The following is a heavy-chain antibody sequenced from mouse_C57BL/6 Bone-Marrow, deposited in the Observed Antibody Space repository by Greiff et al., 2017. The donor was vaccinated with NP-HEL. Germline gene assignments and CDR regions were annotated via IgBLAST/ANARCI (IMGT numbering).Heavy chain of an antibody. J-gene: IGHJ1*03. CDR2: IDPENGDT. D-gene: IGHD2-1*01. CDR3: TTYGNYGYFDV. Sequence: EVHLMESGAELVRPGASVKLSCTASGFNIKDDYMHWVKQRPEQGLEWIGWIDPENGDTEYASKFQGKATITADTSSNTAYLQLSSLTSEDTAVYYCTTYGNYGYFDVWGTGTTVTVSS. V-gene: IGHV14-4*01. CDR1: GFNIKDDY.